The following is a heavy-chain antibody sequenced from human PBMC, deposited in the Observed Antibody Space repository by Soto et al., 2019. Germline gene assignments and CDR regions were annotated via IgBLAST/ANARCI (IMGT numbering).Heavy chain of an antibody. D-gene: IGHD6-13*01. Sequence: SETLSLTCTVSGGSISSYYWSWIRQPPGKGLEWIGYIYYSGSTNYNPSLKSRVTISVDTSKNQFSLKLSSVTAADTAVYYCATSTRKGSSSLYFQHWGQGTLVTVSS. CDR1: GGSISSYY. CDR3: ATSTRKGSSSLYFQH. J-gene: IGHJ1*01. CDR2: IYYSGST. V-gene: IGHV4-59*08.